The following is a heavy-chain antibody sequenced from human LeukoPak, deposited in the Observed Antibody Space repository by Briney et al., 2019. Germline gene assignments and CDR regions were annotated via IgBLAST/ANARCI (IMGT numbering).Heavy chain of an antibody. J-gene: IGHJ6*03. CDR1: GFTFSDYY. V-gene: IGHV3-11*04. CDR3: VKGASVDTAMAYYYYYMDV. CDR2: ISSSGSTI. Sequence: GGSLRLSCAASGFTFSDYYMSWIRQAPGKGLEWVSYISSSGSTIYYADSVKGRFTISRDNAKNSLYLQMNSLRAEDTAVYYCVKGASVDTAMAYYYYYMDVWGKGTTVTVSS. D-gene: IGHD5-18*01.